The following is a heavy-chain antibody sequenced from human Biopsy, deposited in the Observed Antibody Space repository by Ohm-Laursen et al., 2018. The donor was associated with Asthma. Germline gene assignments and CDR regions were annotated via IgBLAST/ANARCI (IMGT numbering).Heavy chain of an antibody. V-gene: IGHV3-53*01. Sequence: SLRLSCTASGFAVSRDHMFWVRQAPGKGLEWVSVIYSGGPSHTADSVRGRFTISRDYSKNTVYLQMHSLRAEDTAVYYCARGDSSNWSHYYFDYWGQGTLVTVSS. CDR3: ARGDSSNWSHYYFDY. CDR1: GFAVSRDH. D-gene: IGHD3-22*01. J-gene: IGHJ4*02. CDR2: IYSGGPS.